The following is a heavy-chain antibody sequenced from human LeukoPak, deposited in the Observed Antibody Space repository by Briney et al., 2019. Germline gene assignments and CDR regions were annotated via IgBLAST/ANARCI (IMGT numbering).Heavy chain of an antibody. D-gene: IGHD4-17*01. V-gene: IGHV4-39*07. CDR1: GGSISSSSYY. J-gene: IGHJ3*02. CDR2: IYYSGST. CDR3: ARAATVTTSWDAFDI. Sequence: SETLSLTCTVSGGSISSSSYYWGWIRQPPGKGLEWIGSIYYSGSTYYNPSLKSRVTISVDTSKNQFSLKLSSVTAADTAVYYCARAATVTTSWDAFDIWGQGTMVTVSS.